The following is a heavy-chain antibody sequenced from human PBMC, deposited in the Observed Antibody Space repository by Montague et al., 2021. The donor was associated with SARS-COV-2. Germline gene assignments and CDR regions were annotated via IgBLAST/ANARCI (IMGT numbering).Heavy chain of an antibody. J-gene: IGHJ6*02. V-gene: IGHV4-34*01. Sequence: SETLSLTCAVYGGSFSGYYLNWIRQPPGKGLEWIGEINHSGSTNYNPSLKSRVTIAVDTSKNQVSLKLTSVTAADTAVFYCARSTVTNSPFGFSNKLRSRYNGMDVWGQGTTVTVFS. CDR2: INHSGST. D-gene: IGHD4-17*01. CDR1: GGSFSGYY. CDR3: ARSTVTNSPFGFSNKLRSRYNGMDV.